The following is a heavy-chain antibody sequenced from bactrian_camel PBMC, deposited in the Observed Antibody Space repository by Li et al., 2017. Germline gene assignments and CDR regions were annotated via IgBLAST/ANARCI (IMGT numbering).Heavy chain of an antibody. V-gene: IGHV3S61*01. D-gene: IGHD1*01. CDR3: AASVSALCFIGVYGASWSREDIFRH. Sequence: VQLVESGGDSVQTGESLRLSCRVSGYTWVTTCMGWFRQAPGKEREGVAGIVLADLDTYYSDSVKGRFTISGDKGNNLVLLQMNGLKPDDTARYYCAASVSALCFIGVYGASWSREDIFRHWGPGTQVTVS. CDR1: GYTWVTTC. J-gene: IGHJ4*01. CDR2: IVLADLDT.